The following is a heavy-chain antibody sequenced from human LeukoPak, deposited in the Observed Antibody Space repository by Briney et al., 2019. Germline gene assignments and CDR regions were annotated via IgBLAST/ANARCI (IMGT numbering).Heavy chain of an antibody. J-gene: IGHJ5*02. CDR3: ARDQHYYGSGSYYQPYNWFDP. CDR1: GYTFASYG. V-gene: IGHV1-18*01. CDR2: ISAYNGNT. D-gene: IGHD3-10*01. Sequence: GASVKVSCKASGYTFASYGISWVRQAPGQGLEWMGWISAYNGNTNYAQKLQGRVTMTTDTSTSTAYMELRSLRSDDTAVYYCARDQHYYGSGSYYQPYNWFDPWGQGTLVTVSS.